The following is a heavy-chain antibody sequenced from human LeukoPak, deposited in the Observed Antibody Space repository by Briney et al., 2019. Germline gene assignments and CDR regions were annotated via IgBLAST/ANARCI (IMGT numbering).Heavy chain of an antibody. CDR2: ISAYNGNT. J-gene: IGHJ6*03. Sequence: ASVKLSCKASGYTFLSYGINWVRQAPGQGLEWRGWISAYNGNTNYAQKLQGRVAMPTDTSTSTAYMELRSLRSDDTAVYYCARIRWAPVVAGYYYYYMDVWGKGTTVTISS. D-gene: IGHD2-15*01. CDR3: ARIRWAPVVAGYYYYYMDV. V-gene: IGHV1-18*01. CDR1: GYTFLSYG.